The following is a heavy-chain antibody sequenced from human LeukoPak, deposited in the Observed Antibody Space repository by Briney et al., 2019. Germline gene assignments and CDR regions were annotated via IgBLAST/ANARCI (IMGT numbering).Heavy chain of an antibody. CDR1: GFTFSSYW. J-gene: IGHJ4*02. Sequence: PGGSLRLSCAVSGFTFSSYWMHWVRQAPGKGLEWVSGISGSGGSTYYADSVKGRFTISRDNSKNTLYLQMNSLRAEDTAVYYCAKSFAGMFGYWGQGTLVTVSS. CDR3: AKSFAGMFGY. V-gene: IGHV3-23*01. CDR2: ISGSGGST.